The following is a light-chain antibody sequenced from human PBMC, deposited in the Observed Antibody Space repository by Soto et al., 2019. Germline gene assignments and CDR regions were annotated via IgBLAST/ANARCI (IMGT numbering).Light chain of an antibody. V-gene: IGLV2-14*01. J-gene: IGLJ1*01. Sequence: QSALTQPASVSGSPGQSITISCTGTSSDVGDYKDVSWYQQHPDKAPKLIIFVNSNRPSGVSNRFSGSKSGNTASLTISGLQAEDEADYYCSSYTSSDTPYVFGTGTKLTVL. CDR2: VNS. CDR1: SSDVGDYKD. CDR3: SSYTSSDTPYV.